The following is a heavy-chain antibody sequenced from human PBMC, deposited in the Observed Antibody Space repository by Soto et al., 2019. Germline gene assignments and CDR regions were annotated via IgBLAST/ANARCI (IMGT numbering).Heavy chain of an antibody. Sequence: GASVKVSCKVSGYTLTELSMHWVRQAPGKGLEWMGGFDPEDGETIYAQKFQGRVTMTEDTSTDTAYMELSSLRSEETAVYYCATAVTGGGGYYWGIGDAFDIWGQGTMVTVSS. D-gene: IGHD1-26*01. J-gene: IGHJ3*02. CDR2: FDPEDGET. V-gene: IGHV1-24*01. CDR1: GYTLTELS. CDR3: ATAVTGGGGYYWGIGDAFDI.